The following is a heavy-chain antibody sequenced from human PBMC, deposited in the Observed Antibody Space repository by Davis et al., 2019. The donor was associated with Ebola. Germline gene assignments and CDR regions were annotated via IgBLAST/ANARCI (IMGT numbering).Heavy chain of an antibody. CDR1: GYTFSSYV. Sequence: AASVKVSCKTSGYTFSSYVIHWVRQAPGQGLEWMGWINADNGETKYSQKLQGRVTITRDTSASTAYMELRSLRSQDTAVYYCAIIVDPLVWELVDVWGQGTTVIVSS. V-gene: IGHV1-3*01. J-gene: IGHJ6*02. CDR3: AIIVDPLVWELVDV. D-gene: IGHD2-15*01. CDR2: INADNGET.